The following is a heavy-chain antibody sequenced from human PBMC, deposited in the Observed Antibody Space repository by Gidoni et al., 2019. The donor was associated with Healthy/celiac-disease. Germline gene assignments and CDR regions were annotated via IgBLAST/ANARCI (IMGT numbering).Heavy chain of an antibody. D-gene: IGHD1-26*01. CDR2: IIPIFGTA. Sequence: QVQLVQSGAEGKKPGSSVKVSCKAYGGTFSSYAISWVRQAPGQGLEWMGGIIPIFGTANDAQKFQGRVTITSDESTSTAYMELSSLRFEDTAVYYCARGGFYSGSYFSPLGYWGQGTLVTVSS. J-gene: IGHJ4*02. CDR3: ARGGFYSGSYFSPLGY. CDR1: GGTFSSYA. V-gene: IGHV1-69*01.